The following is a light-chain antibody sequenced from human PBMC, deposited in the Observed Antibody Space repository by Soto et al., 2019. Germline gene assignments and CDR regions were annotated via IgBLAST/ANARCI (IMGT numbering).Light chain of an antibody. Sequence: QSALTQPASVSGSPGQSITISCTGTSSDVGGYNYVSWYQQHPGKAPKLMIYDVSNRPSGVSNRFSGSNSGNTASLTISGLQAEDEADYYCSSYTSNSTLVFGTGTKLTVL. CDR3: SSYTSNSTLV. V-gene: IGLV2-14*01. J-gene: IGLJ1*01. CDR1: SSDVGGYNY. CDR2: DVS.